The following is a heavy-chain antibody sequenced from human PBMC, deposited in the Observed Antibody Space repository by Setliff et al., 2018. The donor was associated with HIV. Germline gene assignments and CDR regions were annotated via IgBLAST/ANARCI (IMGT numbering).Heavy chain of an antibody. CDR1: GGTFSRYS. Sequence: ASVKVSCKASGGTFSRYSITWIRQAPGQGLEWMGGIVPIFGTTEYAQNLKGRVTITADEPTSTAYMELSSLTSADTAVYYCARGEEDDTFDIWGHGTMVTVSS. V-gene: IGHV1-69*13. CDR2: IVPIFGTT. J-gene: IGHJ3*02. CDR3: ARGEEDDTFDI.